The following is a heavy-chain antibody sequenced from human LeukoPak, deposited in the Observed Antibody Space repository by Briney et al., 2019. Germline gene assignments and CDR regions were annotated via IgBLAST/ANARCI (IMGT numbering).Heavy chain of an antibody. CDR3: AREVAVVSFDI. CDR1: GYTFTSYY. D-gene: IGHD2-2*01. CDR2: ISAYNGNT. V-gene: IGHV1-18*04. J-gene: IGHJ3*02. Sequence: EASVKVSCKASGYTFTSYYMHWVRQAPGQGLEWMGWISAYNGNTNYAQKLQGRVTMTTDTSTSTAYMELRSLRSDDTAVYYCAREVAVVSFDIWGQGTMVTVSS.